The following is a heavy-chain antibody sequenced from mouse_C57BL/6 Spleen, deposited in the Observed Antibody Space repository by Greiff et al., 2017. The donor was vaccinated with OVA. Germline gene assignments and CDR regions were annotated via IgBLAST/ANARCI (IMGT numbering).Heavy chain of an antibody. CDR2: IDPSDSYT. Sequence: QVQLQQPGAELVMPGASVKLSCKASGYTFTSYWMHWVKQRPGQGLEWIGEIDPSDSYTNYNQKFKGKSTLTVDKSSSTAYMQLSSLTSEDSAVYYCARLYYGSSSWIAYWGQGTLVTVSA. CDR3: ARLYYGSSSWIAY. V-gene: IGHV1-69*01. J-gene: IGHJ3*01. D-gene: IGHD1-1*01. CDR1: GYTFTSYW.